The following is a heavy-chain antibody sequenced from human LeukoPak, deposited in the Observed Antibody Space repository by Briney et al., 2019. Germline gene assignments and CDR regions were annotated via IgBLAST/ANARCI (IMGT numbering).Heavy chain of an antibody. Sequence: GASVKVSCKASGGTFSSYAISWVRQAPGQGLEWMGGIIPIFGTANYAQKFQGRVTITADESTSTAYMELGSLRSEDTAVYYCARGTVTDYYYGMDVWGQGTTVTVSS. D-gene: IGHD4-11*01. V-gene: IGHV1-69*13. CDR1: GGTFSSYA. J-gene: IGHJ6*02. CDR2: IIPIFGTA. CDR3: ARGTVTDYYYGMDV.